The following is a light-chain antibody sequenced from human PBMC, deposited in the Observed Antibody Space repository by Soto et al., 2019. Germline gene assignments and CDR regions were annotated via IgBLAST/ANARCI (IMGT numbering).Light chain of an antibody. CDR3: HQRNK. CDR2: DTS. V-gene: IGKV3-11*01. Sequence: ETVLTQSPATLSLSPGERATLSCRASQFLSSYLAWHQQKPGQPPRLLIYDTSNRATGIPARFSGSRSGTDFTLTISSLEPEDFGVYFCHQRNKFGQGTRLEIK. CDR1: QFLSSY. J-gene: IGKJ5*01.